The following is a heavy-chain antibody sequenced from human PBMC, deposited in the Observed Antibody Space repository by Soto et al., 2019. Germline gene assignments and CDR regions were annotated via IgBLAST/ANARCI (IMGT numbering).Heavy chain of an antibody. D-gene: IGHD3-10*01. CDR1: GLTFPSHA. CDR2: ISESGDRT. V-gene: IGHV3-23*01. CDR3: VPGSSGGGGEDY. Sequence: QLLQAGGDLVQPGGSLRLSCAVSGLTFPSHAMTWARQAPGKGLEWVSTISESGDRTFYADSVKDRFTISRDNSKYPLFLHLSSLRVEDTAVYYCVPGSSGGGGEDYWGQGSLVTGSS. J-gene: IGHJ4*02.